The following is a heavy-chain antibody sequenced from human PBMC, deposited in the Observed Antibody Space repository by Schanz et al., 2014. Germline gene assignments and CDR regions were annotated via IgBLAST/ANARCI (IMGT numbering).Heavy chain of an antibody. V-gene: IGHV4-30-4*07. CDR3: ARVGGGILTSWYSLDS. J-gene: IGHJ4*02. CDR1: GGSISSGAYS. D-gene: IGHD2-8*02. Sequence: QVQLQESGPRLVKPSQTLSLTCTVSGGSISSGAYSWSWIRQPPGKRPEWIGYIYSSGSTYYNPSLKSRVSMSIDTSKNQFSLKMTSLTAADTAVYFCARVGGGILTSWYSLDSWGQGTLVTVSS. CDR2: IYSSGST.